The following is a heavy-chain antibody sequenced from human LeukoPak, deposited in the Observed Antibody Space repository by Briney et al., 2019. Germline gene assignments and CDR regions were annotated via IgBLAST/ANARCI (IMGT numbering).Heavy chain of an antibody. Sequence: GASAKVSCKASGYTFTSYDINWVRQATGQGLEWMGWMNPNSGNTGYPQKFQGRVTLTRNTSINTAYMELSSLRSEDTAVYYCARERPDFWSGYIADAFDIWGQGTMVTVSS. CDR2: MNPNSGNT. D-gene: IGHD3-3*01. V-gene: IGHV1-8*03. CDR3: ARERPDFWSGYIADAFDI. CDR1: GYTFTSYD. J-gene: IGHJ3*02.